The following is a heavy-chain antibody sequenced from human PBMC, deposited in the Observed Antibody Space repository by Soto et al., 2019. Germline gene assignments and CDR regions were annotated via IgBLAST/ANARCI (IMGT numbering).Heavy chain of an antibody. V-gene: IGHV3-74*01. CDR3: ARASGSNIHFDY. J-gene: IGHJ4*02. CDR2: INTDGSST. CDR1: GLTFSSYW. Sequence: EVQLVESGGGLVQPGGSLRLSCAASGLTFSSYWMHWVRQAPGKGLVWVSRINTDGSSTTYSDYVKGRFTISRDNTKKTMYMQMNSLRVEDTAVYYCARASGSNIHFDYWGQGTLVTVSS. D-gene: IGHD1-26*01.